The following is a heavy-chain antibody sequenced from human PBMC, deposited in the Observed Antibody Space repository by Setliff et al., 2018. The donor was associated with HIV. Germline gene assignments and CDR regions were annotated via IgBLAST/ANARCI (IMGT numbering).Heavy chain of an antibody. CDR3: ARKGYGSGHSDSFDI. CDR2: LSGSGAGT. V-gene: IGHV3-23*01. Sequence: GGSLRLSCAASGFIFNDYAMSWVRQAPGKGLEWVSGLSGSGAGTYYADSVKGRFIISRDNSKNTLFLQMKGVRVDDTAEYYCARKGYGSGHSDSFDIWGQGTMVTVSS. D-gene: IGHD3-3*01. CDR1: GFIFNDYA. J-gene: IGHJ3*02.